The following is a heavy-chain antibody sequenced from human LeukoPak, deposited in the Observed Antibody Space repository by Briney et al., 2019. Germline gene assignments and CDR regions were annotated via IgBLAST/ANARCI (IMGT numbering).Heavy chain of an antibody. J-gene: IGHJ1*01. D-gene: IGHD3-22*01. CDR3: AKARFGYYDSSGYSEYFQH. Sequence: GGSLRLSCAASGFTFSSYAMSWVRQAPGKGLEWVSAISGSGGSTYYADSVKGRFTISRDNFKNTLYLQMNSLRAEDTAVYYCAKARFGYYDSSGYSEYFQHWGQGTLVTVSS. V-gene: IGHV3-23*01. CDR2: ISGSGGST. CDR1: GFTFSSYA.